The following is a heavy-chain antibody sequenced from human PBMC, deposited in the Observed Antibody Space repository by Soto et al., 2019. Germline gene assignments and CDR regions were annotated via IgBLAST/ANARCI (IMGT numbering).Heavy chain of an antibody. CDR1: GYTFTSYA. Sequence: QVQLVQSGAEVKKPGASVKVSCKASGYTFTSYAMHWVRQAPGQRLEWMGWINAGNGNTKYSQKFQGRVTITRDTSASTAYMELSSLRSEYTAVYYCASSPGYSGSYYSDYWVQGTLVTVSS. CDR3: ASSPGYSGSYYSDY. V-gene: IGHV1-3*01. D-gene: IGHD1-26*01. CDR2: INAGNGNT. J-gene: IGHJ4*02.